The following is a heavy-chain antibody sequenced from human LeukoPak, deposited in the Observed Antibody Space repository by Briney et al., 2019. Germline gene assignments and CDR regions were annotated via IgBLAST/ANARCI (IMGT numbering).Heavy chain of an antibody. CDR2: ISGSGGST. V-gene: IGHV3-23*01. D-gene: IGHD3-3*01. CDR3: ARGLGLGYYDFWSGYYRPQVPVSY. Sequence: GGSLRLSCAASGFTFSSYAMSWVRQAPGKGLEWVSAISGSGGSTYYADSVKGRFTISRDNSKNTLYLQMNSLRAEDTAVYYCARGLGLGYYDFWSGYYRPQVPVSYWGQGTLVTVSS. J-gene: IGHJ4*02. CDR1: GFTFSSYA.